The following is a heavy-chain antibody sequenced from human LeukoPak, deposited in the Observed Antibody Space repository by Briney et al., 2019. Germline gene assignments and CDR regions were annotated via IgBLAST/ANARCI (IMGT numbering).Heavy chain of an antibody. CDR2: ISYDGSNK. CDR3: AKDSLAQLWAPYYFDY. V-gene: IGHV3-30-3*01. J-gene: IGHJ4*02. D-gene: IGHD5-18*01. Sequence: TGGSLRLSCAASGFTFSSYAMHWVRQAPGKGLEWVAVISYDGSNKYYADSVKGRFTISRDNSKNTLYLQMNSLRAEDTAVYYCAKDSLAQLWAPYYFDYWGQGTLVTVSS. CDR1: GFTFSSYA.